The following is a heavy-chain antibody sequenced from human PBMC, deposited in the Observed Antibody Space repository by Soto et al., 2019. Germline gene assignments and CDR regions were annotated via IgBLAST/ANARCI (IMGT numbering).Heavy chain of an antibody. Sequence: GGSLRLSCAASGVTVSSNYMSWVRQAPGKGLEWVSVIYSGGSTYYADSVKGRFTISRDNSKNTLYLQMNSLRAEDTAVYYCARVDSRYFAWCFDYWGQGTLVTVSS. D-gene: IGHD3-9*01. CDR3: ARVDSRYFAWCFDY. CDR2: IYSGGST. J-gene: IGHJ4*02. CDR1: GVTVSSNY. V-gene: IGHV3-66*01.